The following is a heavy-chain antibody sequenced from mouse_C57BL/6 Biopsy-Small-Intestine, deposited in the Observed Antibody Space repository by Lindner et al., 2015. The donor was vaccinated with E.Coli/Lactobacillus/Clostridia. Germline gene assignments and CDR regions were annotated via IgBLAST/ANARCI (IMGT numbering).Heavy chain of an antibody. CDR1: GFTFSDYG. Sequence: VQLQESGGGLVKPGGSLQLSCAASGFTFSDYGMHWVRQAPEKGLEWIAYISTGSSPVYFADTVKGRFTISRDNAENTLFLQMTSLRSEDTAMYYCVRGFDYWGQGTTLTVSS. CDR2: ISTGSSPV. V-gene: IGHV5-17*01. J-gene: IGHJ2*01. CDR3: VRGFDY.